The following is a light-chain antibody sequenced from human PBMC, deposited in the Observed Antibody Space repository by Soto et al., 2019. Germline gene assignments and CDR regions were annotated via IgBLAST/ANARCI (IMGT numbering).Light chain of an antibody. CDR1: SSDVGGYTY. Sequence: QSALTQPPSASGSPGQSVTISCTGTSSDVGGYTYVSWYQQHPGKAPKLIIYDVYKRPSGVPDRFSGSKSGNTASLTVSGLQAEDEADYYCSSYATSSNLVFGGGTKVTVL. J-gene: IGLJ2*01. CDR3: SSYATSSNLV. CDR2: DVY. V-gene: IGLV2-8*01.